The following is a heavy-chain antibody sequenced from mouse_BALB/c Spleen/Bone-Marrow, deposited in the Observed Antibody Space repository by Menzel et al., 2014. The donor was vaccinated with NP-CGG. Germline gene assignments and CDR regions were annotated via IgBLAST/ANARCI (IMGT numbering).Heavy chain of an antibody. Sequence: QVQLQQPGAELVRPGTSVKVSCKASGYAFTNYLIEWVKQRPGQGLEWIGVINPGSGGTNYNEKFKAKATLTADKSSSTAYMQLSSLTSDDSAVYFCARCLTGTSAMYYWGQGTSVTVSS. D-gene: IGHD4-1*01. J-gene: IGHJ4*01. V-gene: IGHV1-54*01. CDR2: INPGSGGT. CDR1: GYAFTNYL. CDR3: ARCLTGTSAMYY.